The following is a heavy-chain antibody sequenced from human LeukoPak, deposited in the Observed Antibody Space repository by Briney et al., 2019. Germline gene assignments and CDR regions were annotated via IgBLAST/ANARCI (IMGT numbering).Heavy chain of an antibody. CDR2: IYYSGST. CDR1: GGSISSSSYY. CDR3: ARLRDGYTDISGFDY. J-gene: IGHJ4*02. D-gene: IGHD5-24*01. V-gene: IGHV4-39*01. Sequence: SETLSLTCTVSGGSISSSSYYWGWIRQPPGKGLEWIVSIYYSGSTYYNPSLKSRVTISVDTSKNQFSLKLSSVTAADTAVYYCARLRDGYTDISGFDYWGQGTLVTVSS.